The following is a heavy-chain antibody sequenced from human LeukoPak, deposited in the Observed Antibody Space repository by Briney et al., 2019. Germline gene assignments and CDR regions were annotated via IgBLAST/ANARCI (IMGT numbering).Heavy chain of an antibody. CDR3: ARDTAMVSV. CDR1: GGPISSGSYY. D-gene: IGHD5-18*01. J-gene: IGHJ4*02. V-gene: IGHV4-61*01. CDR2: IYYSGST. Sequence: SGTLSLTCTVSGGPISSGSYYWSWIRQPPGKGLEWIGYIYYSGSTNYNPSLKSRVTISVDTSKNQFSLKLSSVTAADTAVYYCARDTAMVSVWGQGTLVTVSS.